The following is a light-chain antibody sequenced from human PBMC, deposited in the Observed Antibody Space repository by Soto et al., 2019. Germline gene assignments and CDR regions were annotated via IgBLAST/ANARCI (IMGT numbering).Light chain of an antibody. CDR3: QQSYSTSTWT. CDR1: QSISSY. Sequence: DIQMTQSPSSLSASVGDRVTITCRASQSISSYVNWYQQKQGQAPKLLIYAASSLQSGVPSRFSGSGSWTDFTLPIRSLQREDFASYYCQQSYSTSTWTFGQGTKVEIK. J-gene: IGKJ1*01. CDR2: AAS. V-gene: IGKV1-39*01.